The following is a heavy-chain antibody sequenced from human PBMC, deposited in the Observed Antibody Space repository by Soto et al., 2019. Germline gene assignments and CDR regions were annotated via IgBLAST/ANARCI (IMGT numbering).Heavy chain of an antibody. D-gene: IGHD2-15*01. J-gene: IGHJ4*02. V-gene: IGHV3-30*18. CDR3: AKGSEVARQELDY. Sequence: QVQLVESGGGVVQPGRSLRLSCAASGFTFSNFGMHWVRQAPGKGLAWVAVISSDGSDKYYSDSVKGRFTISRDNSKNTPFLQMNSLRVEDTAVYYCAKGSEVARQELDYWGQGTLVTVSS. CDR1: GFTFSNFG. CDR2: ISSDGSDK.